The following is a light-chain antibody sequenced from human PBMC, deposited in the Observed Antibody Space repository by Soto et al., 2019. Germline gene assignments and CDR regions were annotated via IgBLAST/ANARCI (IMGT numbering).Light chain of an antibody. Sequence: EIWMTQSPATLSVSPGERATLSCRASQSVSSNLAWYQQKPGQAPRLLIYGASTRATGIPARFSGSGYGTELTITISSMQSEDFEVYYCQQYNNWPRTFGHGTKVDIK. CDR1: QSVSSN. J-gene: IGKJ1*01. CDR3: QQYNNWPRT. V-gene: IGKV3-15*01. CDR2: GAS.